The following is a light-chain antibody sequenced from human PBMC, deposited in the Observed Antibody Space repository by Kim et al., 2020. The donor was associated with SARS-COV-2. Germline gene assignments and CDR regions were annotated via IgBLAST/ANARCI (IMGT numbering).Light chain of an antibody. Sequence: QSVLTQPPSASGTPGQRVTISCSGSSSNIGSNIENWYQQFPGTTPTDLIHNNNNKPSGGLDRFSGSKYGSNASLAISGLQPEDEADYYCAGWDDSRNAYVFGTGTKVTVL. V-gene: IGLV1-44*01. CDR1: SSNIGSNI. CDR2: NNN. J-gene: IGLJ1*01. CDR3: AGWDDSRNAYV.